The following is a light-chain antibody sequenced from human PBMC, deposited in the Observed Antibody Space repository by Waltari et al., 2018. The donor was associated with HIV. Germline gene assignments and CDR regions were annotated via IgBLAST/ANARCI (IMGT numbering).Light chain of an antibody. CDR2: DVI. CDR1: RRNVGGYNY. V-gene: IGLV2-8*01. Sequence: QPALTQPPSASGSPGQSVTLPCTGTRRNVGGYNYVSWHQQHPGKAPKLMIYDVIKRPSGVPDRFSGSKSGNTASLTVSGLQPEDEADYYCSSHAGSKVVFGGGTRLTVL. J-gene: IGLJ2*01. CDR3: SSHAGSKVV.